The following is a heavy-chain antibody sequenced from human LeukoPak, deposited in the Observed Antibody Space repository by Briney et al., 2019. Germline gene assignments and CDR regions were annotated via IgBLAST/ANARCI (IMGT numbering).Heavy chain of an antibody. Sequence: SETLSLTCTVSGGSISSSYSYWGWIRQPPGKGLEWIGNIYYSGSTYYNPSLKSRVTISVDTSKNQFSLKLSSVTAADTAVYYCARDLGYCTNGVCYEGGWFDPWGQGTLVTVSS. CDR3: ARDLGYCTNGVCYEGGWFDP. J-gene: IGHJ5*02. V-gene: IGHV4-39*07. CDR1: GGSISSSYSY. D-gene: IGHD2-8*01. CDR2: IYYSGST.